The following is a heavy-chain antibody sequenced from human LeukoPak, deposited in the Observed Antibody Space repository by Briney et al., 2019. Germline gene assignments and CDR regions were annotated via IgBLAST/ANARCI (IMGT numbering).Heavy chain of an antibody. CDR1: GGSISSGSYY. D-gene: IGHD3-9*01. CDR2: IYASGST. Sequence: SQTLSLTCTVSGGSISSGSYYWSWIRQPAGKGLEWIGRIYASGSTNYNPSLKSRVTISVDTSKNQFSLKLSSVTAADTAVYYCASGLRYFDLYYWGQGTLVTVSS. J-gene: IGHJ4*02. CDR3: ASGLRYFDLYY. V-gene: IGHV4-61*02.